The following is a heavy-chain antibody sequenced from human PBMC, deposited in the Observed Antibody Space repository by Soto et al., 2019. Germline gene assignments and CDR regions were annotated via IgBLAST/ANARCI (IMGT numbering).Heavy chain of an antibody. CDR2: IYYSGST. CDR1: GGSISSYY. J-gene: IGHJ5*02. CDR3: ARGGGYDYDWFDP. D-gene: IGHD5-12*01. Sequence: SETLSLTCTVSGGSISSYYWSWIRQPPGKGLEWIGYIYYSGSTNYNPSLKSRVTISVDTSKNQFSLKLSSVTAADTAVYYCARGGGYDYDWFDPWGQGTLVTVSS. V-gene: IGHV4-59*01.